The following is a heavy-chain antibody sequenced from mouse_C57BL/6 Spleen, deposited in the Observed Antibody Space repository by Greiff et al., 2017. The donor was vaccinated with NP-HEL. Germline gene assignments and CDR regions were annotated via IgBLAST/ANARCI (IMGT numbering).Heavy chain of an antibody. J-gene: IGHJ3*01. D-gene: IGHD2-2*01. CDR3: ARHEEGYGYDSWVAD. Sequence: QVHVKQSGAELVKPGASVKLSCKASGYTFTEYTIHWVKQRSGQGLGWIGWFYPGSGSIKYNEKFKDKATLTADKSSSTVYMELSRLTSEDSAVYFCARHEEGYGYDSWVADWGQGTLVTVSA. CDR2: FYPGSGSI. CDR1: GYTFTEYT. V-gene: IGHV1-62-2*01.